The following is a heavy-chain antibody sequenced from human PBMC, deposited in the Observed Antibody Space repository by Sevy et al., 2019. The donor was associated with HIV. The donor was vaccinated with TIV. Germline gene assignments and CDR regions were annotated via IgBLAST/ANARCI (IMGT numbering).Heavy chain of an antibody. V-gene: IGHV3-23*01. CDR2: ISGSGGST. J-gene: IGHJ6*03. Sequence: GGSLRLSCAASGFTFSSYAMSWVRQAPGKGLEWVSAISGSGGSTYYADSVKGRFTISRDNSKNTLYLQMNSLRAEDTAVYYCAKDGYNPSLGDEKNYYYYMDVWGKGTTVTVSS. CDR3: AKDGYNPSLGDEKNYYYYMDV. D-gene: IGHD3-16*01. CDR1: GFTFSSYA.